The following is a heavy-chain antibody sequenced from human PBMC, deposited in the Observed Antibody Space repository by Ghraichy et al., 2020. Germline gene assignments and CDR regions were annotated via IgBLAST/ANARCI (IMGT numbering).Heavy chain of an antibody. V-gene: IGHV3-23*01. CDR3: AKVEYSTPGNYFDY. J-gene: IGHJ4*02. Sequence: SCAGSGFSFSSYVMSWVRQAPGKGLEWVSGISGSGGSTYYADSVRGRFTISRDNSKNSLGLQMSSLRAEDTAVYFCAKVEYSTPGNYFDYWGQGTLVTVSS. CDR1: GFSFSSYV. D-gene: IGHD6-13*01. CDR2: ISGSGGST.